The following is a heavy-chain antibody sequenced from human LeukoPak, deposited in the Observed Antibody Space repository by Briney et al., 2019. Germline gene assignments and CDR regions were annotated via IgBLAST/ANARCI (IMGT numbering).Heavy chain of an antibody. D-gene: IGHD3-9*01. CDR3: ASALRGDILRYFDWLLYPPLDY. Sequence: GGSLRLSCAASGFTFSDYWMSWVRQALGKGLEWVSSISSSSSYIYYADSVKGRFTISRDNAKNSLYLQMNSLRAEDTAVYYCASALRGDILRYFDWLLYPPLDYWGQGTLVTVSS. CDR2: ISSSSSYI. CDR1: GFTFSDYW. V-gene: IGHV3-21*01. J-gene: IGHJ4*02.